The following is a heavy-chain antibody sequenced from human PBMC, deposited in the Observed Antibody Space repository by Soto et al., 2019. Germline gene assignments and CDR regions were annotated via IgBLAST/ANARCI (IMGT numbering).Heavy chain of an antibody. CDR1: GYTFSNYY. J-gene: IGHJ5*02. CDR3: ARVSDQNWFDP. CDR2: INPSGGGT. Sequence: ASVKVACKASGYTFSNYYIHWVRQAPGQGLEWMGIINPSGGGTSYAQKFQGRVTFTRDTSTNTVYMQLTSLRSGDTALYYCARVSDQNWFDPWGQGTQVTVSS. D-gene: IGHD2-2*01. V-gene: IGHV1-46*01.